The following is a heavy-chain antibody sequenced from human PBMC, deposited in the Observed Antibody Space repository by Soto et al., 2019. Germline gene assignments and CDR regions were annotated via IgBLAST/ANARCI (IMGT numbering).Heavy chain of an antibody. CDR3: ARGYCSSASCPWEGWFDP. Sequence: TSETLSLTCAVYGGSFSGNYWSWIRQPPGKGLEWIGEINHSGSINYNPSLKSRVTISVDTSKNQFSLKLSSVTAADTAVYYCARGYCSSASCPWEGWFDPWGQGTLVTVSS. CDR2: INHSGSI. D-gene: IGHD2-2*01. CDR1: GGSFSGNY. V-gene: IGHV4-34*01. J-gene: IGHJ5*02.